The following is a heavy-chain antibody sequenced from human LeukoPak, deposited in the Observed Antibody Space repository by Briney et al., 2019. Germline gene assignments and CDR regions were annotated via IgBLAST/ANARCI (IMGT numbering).Heavy chain of an antibody. CDR1: GYTITGYY. CDR3: ARDQGYCSSASTCPADY. D-gene: IGHD2-2*01. V-gene: IGHV1-2*02. CDR2: INPNSGDT. Sequence: ASVRVSCKASGYTITGYYMHWVGQAPGQGLEWMGWINPNSGDTYFAQDFHGRVTMTRDPSISTAYMDLSRLTSADTAVYYCARDQGYCSSASTCPADYWGQGTLVTVSS. J-gene: IGHJ4*02.